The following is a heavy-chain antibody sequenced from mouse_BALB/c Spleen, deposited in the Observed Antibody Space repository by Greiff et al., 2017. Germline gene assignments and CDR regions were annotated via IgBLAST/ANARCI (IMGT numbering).Heavy chain of an antibody. CDR2: IDPSDSYT. J-gene: IGHJ4*01. CDR3: ATLYGEAMDY. CDR1: GYTFTSYW. D-gene: IGHD1-1*01. Sequence: QVQLKQPGAELVKPGASVKLSCKASGYTFTSYWIHWVKQRPGQGLEWIGEIDPSDSYTNYNQKFKGKATLTVDKSSSTAYMQLSSLTSEDSAVYYCATLYGEAMDYWGQGTSVTVSS. V-gene: IGHV1-69*02.